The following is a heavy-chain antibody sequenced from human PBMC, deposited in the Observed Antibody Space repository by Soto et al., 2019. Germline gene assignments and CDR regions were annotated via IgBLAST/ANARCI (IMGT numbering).Heavy chain of an antibody. D-gene: IGHD2-15*01. Sequence: EVQLVESGGGLVQPGRSLKLSCAASGFTFDDYAMHWVRQAPGKGLEWVSGISWNSGDIGYADSVKGRLTISRDNPKNSLYLQMNSLRAEDTTLYYCAKAEGGLYSMDVCGQVTTVTVSS. J-gene: IGHJ6*02. CDR2: ISWNSGDI. V-gene: IGHV3-9*01. CDR1: GFTFDDYA. CDR3: AKAEGGLYSMDV.